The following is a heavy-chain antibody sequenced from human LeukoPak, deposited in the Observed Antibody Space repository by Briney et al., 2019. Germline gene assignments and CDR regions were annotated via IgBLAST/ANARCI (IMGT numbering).Heavy chain of an antibody. V-gene: IGHV1-2*02. CDR2: INPNSGGT. D-gene: IGHD5-12*01. CDR1: GYTFTGYY. CDR3: ARDWVYRGDGSMYNWFDP. J-gene: IGHJ5*02. Sequence: ASVTVSCKASGYTFTGYYMHWVRQAPGQGLEWMGWINPNSGGTNYAQKFQGRVTMTRDTSISTAYMELSRLRSDDTAVYYCARDWVYRGDGSMYNWFDPWGQGTLVTVSS.